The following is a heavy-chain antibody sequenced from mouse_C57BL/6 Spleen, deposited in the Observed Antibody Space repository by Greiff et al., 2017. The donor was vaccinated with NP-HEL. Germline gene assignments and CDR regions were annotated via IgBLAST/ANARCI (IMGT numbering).Heavy chain of an antibody. Sequence: VQLQQSGPELVKPGASVKIPCKASGYTFTDYNMDWVKQSHGKSLEWIGDINPNNGGTIYNQKFKGKATLTVDKSSSTAYMELRSLTSEDTAVYYCARALYYGSSSYAMDYWGQGTSVTVSS. CDR2: INPNNGGT. J-gene: IGHJ4*01. V-gene: IGHV1-18*01. CDR3: ARALYYGSSSYAMDY. CDR1: GYTFTDYN. D-gene: IGHD1-1*01.